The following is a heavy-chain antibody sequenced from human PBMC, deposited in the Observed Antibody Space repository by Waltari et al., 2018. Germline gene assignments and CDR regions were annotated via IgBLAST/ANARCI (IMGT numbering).Heavy chain of an antibody. CDR2: INHSGST. CDR1: GGSFSGYY. D-gene: IGHD6-19*01. V-gene: IGHV4-34*01. Sequence: QVQLQQWGAGLLKPSETLSLTCAVYGGSFSGYYWSWIRQPPGKGLEWIGEINHSGSTNYNPSLKIRFTISVDTSKNQFSLKLSSVTAADTAVYYCARMYSSGWILYWGQGTLVTVSS. CDR3: ARMYSSGWILY. J-gene: IGHJ4*02.